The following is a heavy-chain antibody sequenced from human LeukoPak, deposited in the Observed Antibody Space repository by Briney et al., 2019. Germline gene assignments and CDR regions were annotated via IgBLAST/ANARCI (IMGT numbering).Heavy chain of an antibody. V-gene: IGHV3-21*01. D-gene: IGHD6-19*01. Sequence: GGSLRLSCAASGFTFRSYSMNWVRQAPGKGLEWVSSISSSSSYIYYADSVKGRFTISRDNAKNSLYLQMNSLRAEDTAVYYCARERIAVAGTSSYYHGMDVWGKGTTVTASS. J-gene: IGHJ6*04. CDR2: ISSSSSYI. CDR1: GFTFRSYS. CDR3: ARERIAVAGTSSYYHGMDV.